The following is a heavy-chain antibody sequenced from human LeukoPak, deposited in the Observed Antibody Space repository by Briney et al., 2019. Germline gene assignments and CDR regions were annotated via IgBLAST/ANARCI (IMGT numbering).Heavy chain of an antibody. V-gene: IGHV3-23*01. Sequence: PGGSLRLSCAASGFTFSTHAMNWVRQAPGKGLEWVSSIRGNGATTYYADSVRGRFTISRDNSKNTLYLQMSSLRPEDTAVYYCARAKWESSTTCYGAWGQGTLVTVSS. D-gene: IGHD2-2*01. CDR1: GFTFSTHA. CDR3: ARAKWESSTTCYGA. J-gene: IGHJ5*02. CDR2: IRGNGATT.